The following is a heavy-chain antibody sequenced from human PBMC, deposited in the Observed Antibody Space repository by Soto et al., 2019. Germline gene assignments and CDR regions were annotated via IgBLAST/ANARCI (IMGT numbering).Heavy chain of an antibody. CDR2: ISGCGDSA. Sequence: GGSLRLSCAASGFTFSSYAMSWVRQAPGKGLEWVSAISGCGDSAYYADSAKGRFTISRDNSRNTLYLQMNSLRAEDTAEYFCAKFRGTTTSCHDSWGQGALVTVSS. J-gene: IGHJ5*01. D-gene: IGHD2-2*01. CDR1: GFTFSSYA. V-gene: IGHV3-23*01. CDR3: AKFRGTTTSCHDS.